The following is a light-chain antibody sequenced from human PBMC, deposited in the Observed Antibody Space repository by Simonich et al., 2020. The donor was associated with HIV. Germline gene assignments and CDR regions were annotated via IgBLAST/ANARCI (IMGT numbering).Light chain of an antibody. CDR2: KAS. CDR3: QQYNNYRT. CDR1: QTISTW. J-gene: IGKJ1*01. V-gene: IGKV1-5*03. Sequence: DIQMTQSPSTLSASVGVRVTITCRASQTISTWLGWYQQKPGKAPKIVIYKASNLESGVPSRFSGSGSGTEFTLTISSMQPDDFATYYCQQYNNYRTFGQGTKVEIK.